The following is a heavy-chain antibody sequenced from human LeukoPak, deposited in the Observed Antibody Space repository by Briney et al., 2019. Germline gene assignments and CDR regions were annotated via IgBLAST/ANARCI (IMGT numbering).Heavy chain of an antibody. CDR3: AREEHDYVWGSYRYYYYYGIDV. CDR2: ISFDGSNE. D-gene: IGHD3-16*02. V-gene: IGHV3-30*03. Sequence: GRSLRLSCAASGFTFSSYGMHWVRQSPGRGLEWVSFISFDGSNEFYASSLKARFTTSRDNSKYTLYLQMDSLRAEDTALYYCAREEHDYVWGSYRYYYYYGIDVWGQGTTVTVSS. J-gene: IGHJ6*02. CDR1: GFTFSSYG.